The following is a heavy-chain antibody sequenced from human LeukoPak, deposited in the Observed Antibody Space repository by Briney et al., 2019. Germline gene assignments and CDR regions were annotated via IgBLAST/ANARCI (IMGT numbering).Heavy chain of an antibody. CDR1: GGTFSSYA. CDR3: ARGVSVAGIATTPD. D-gene: IGHD6-19*01. Sequence: SVKVSCKASGGTFSSYAISWVRQAPGQGLEWMGGIIPIFGTANYAQKFQGRVTITADESTSTAYMELSSLRSEDTAAYYCARGVSVAGIATTPDWGQGTLVTVSS. J-gene: IGHJ4*02. CDR2: IIPIFGTA. V-gene: IGHV1-69*13.